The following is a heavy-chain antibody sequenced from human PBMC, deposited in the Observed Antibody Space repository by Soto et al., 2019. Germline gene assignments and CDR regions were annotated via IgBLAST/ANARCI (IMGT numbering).Heavy chain of an antibody. CDR3: ARDDIAAAGSLIAY. J-gene: IGHJ4*02. CDR2: INPNSGGT. CDR1: GYTFTVYY. V-gene: IGHV1-2*02. D-gene: IGHD6-13*01. Sequence: ASVKVSCTASGYTFTVYYMHWVRQAPGQGLEWMGWINPNSGGTNYAQKFQGRVTMTRDTSTSTAYMELRSLRSDDTAVYYCARDDIAAAGSLIAYGGQGTLVTVSS.